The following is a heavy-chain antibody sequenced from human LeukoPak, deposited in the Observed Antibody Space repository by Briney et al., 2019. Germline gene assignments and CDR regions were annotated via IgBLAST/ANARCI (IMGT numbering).Heavy chain of an antibody. CDR2: IYYSGST. D-gene: IGHD3-3*01. V-gene: IGHV4-59*01. Sequence: SETLSLTCTVSGGSISSYYWSWIRQPPGKGLEWIGYIYYSGSTNYNPSLKSRVTISVDTSKNQFSLKLSSVTAADTAVYYCARAAIDFWSGYGDAFDIWGQGTMVTVSS. CDR3: ARAAIDFWSGYGDAFDI. J-gene: IGHJ3*02. CDR1: GGSISSYY.